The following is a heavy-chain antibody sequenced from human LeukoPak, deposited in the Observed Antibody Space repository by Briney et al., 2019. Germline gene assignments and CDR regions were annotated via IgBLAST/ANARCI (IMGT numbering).Heavy chain of an antibody. CDR3: ARSGIAAASANY. CDR1: GYTFTSYD. V-gene: IGHV1-8*01. J-gene: IGHJ4*02. CDR2: MNPNSGNT. D-gene: IGHD6-13*01. Sequence: ASVKVSCKASGYTFTSYDINSVRQATGLGLEWMGWMNPNSGNTGYAQKFQGRVTMTRNTSISTAYMELSSLRSEDTAVYYCARSGIAAASANYWGQGTLVTVSS.